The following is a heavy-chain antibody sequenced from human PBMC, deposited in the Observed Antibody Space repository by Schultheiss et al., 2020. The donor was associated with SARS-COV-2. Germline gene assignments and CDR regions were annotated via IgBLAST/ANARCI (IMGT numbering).Heavy chain of an antibody. D-gene: IGHD1-26*01. V-gene: IGHV4-4*07. CDR3: ARQVDGSYYYYYYMDV. CDR2: IYTSGST. J-gene: IGHJ6*03. CDR1: GGSISSYY. Sequence: SETLSLTCTVSGGSISSYYWSWIRQPAGKGLEWIGRIYTSGSTNYNPSLKSRVTMSVDTSKNQFSLKLSSVTAADTAVYYCARQVDGSYYYYYYMDVWGKGTTVTVSS.